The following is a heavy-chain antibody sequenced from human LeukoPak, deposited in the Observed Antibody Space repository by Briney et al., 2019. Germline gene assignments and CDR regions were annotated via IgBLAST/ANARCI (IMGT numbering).Heavy chain of an antibody. CDR3: ARDGYNRGGKDY. CDR1: GGSISNYY. J-gene: IGHJ4*02. D-gene: IGHD5-24*01. CDR2: IYSSRST. V-gene: IGHV4-4*07. Sequence: PSETLSLTCTVSGGSISNYYWSWVRQPAGQGLEWIGRIYSSRSTNYNPSLKSRVTMSVDTSKNQFSLKLNSVTAADTAVYFCARDGYNRGGKDYWGQGTLVTVSS.